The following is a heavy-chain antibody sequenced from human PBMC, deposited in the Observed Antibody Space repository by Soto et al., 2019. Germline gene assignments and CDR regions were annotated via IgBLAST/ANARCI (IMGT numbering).Heavy chain of an antibody. CDR1: GGTFSTYT. D-gene: IGHD4-4*01. J-gene: IGHJ5*02. V-gene: IGHV1-69*08. CDR3: AGDPDSHYNDSHASSYP. Sequence: QVQLVQSGAEVKKPGSSVKVSCKASGGTFSTYTITWVRQAPGQALEWMGRIIAIIGIINYAQKFQGRVTISADKFTGTAYMELTGLTSDDTAVYYCAGDPDSHYNDSHASSYPWGQGTLVTVSS. CDR2: IIAIIGII.